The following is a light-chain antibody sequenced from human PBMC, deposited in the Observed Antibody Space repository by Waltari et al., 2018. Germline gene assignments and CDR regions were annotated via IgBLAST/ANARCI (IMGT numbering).Light chain of an antibody. Sequence: DIQMTQSPSSVSASVGDRVPITCRASQDISNWLPWYQQKPGKAPKLLIYAASCLQTGVPERFSGGGAGTEFTLTISSLRPEDFGTYYCQQARSVPITFGPGTKVDMK. V-gene: IGKV1-12*01. J-gene: IGKJ3*01. CDR2: AAS. CDR3: QQARSVPIT. CDR1: QDISNW.